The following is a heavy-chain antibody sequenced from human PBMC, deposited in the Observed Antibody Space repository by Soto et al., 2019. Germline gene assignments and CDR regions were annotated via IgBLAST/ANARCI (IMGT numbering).Heavy chain of an antibody. CDR3: VREGGDLRGSGVFDY. CDR2: ISRGGSSI. CDR1: GFTFSFYT. J-gene: IGHJ4*02. D-gene: IGHD6-19*01. Sequence: EPQLVESGGGLVQPGGSLRLSCAASGFTFSFYTMNWVRQTPGKGLEWLAYISRGGSSIYYADSVKGRFTVSRDNANNSLSLQLNSLRREDTAVYYCVREGGDLRGSGVFDYWGQGPLVTVSS. V-gene: IGHV3-48*01.